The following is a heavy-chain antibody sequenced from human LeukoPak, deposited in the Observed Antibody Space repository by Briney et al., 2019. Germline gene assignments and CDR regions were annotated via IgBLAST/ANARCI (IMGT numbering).Heavy chain of an antibody. CDR1: GFTFSSYW. CDR3: TRDTQGSRIYSTDY. CDR2: IKQDGGEK. V-gene: IGHV3-7*01. Sequence: GGSLRLSCAASGFTFSSYWMSWVRQAPGKGLEWVANIKQDGGEKYYVDSVKGRFTVSRDNAKNSLFLHMQSLRAEDTAVYYCTRDTQGSRIYSTDYWGQGTLVTVSS. J-gene: IGHJ4*02. D-gene: IGHD3-10*01.